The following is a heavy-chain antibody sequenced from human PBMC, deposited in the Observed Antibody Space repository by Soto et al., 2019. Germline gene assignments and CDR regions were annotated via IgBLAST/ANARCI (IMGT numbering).Heavy chain of an antibody. D-gene: IGHD6-13*01. V-gene: IGHV4-34*01. CDR1: GGSFSGYY. CDR2: INHSGST. J-gene: IGHJ4*02. CDR3: ARGGGSSWPPPFDY. Sequence: SETLSLTCAVYGGSFSGYYWSWIRQPPGKGLEWIGEINHSGSTNYNPSLKSRVTISVDTSKNQFSLKLSSVTAADTAVYYCARGGGSSWPPPFDYWGQGTLVTVSS.